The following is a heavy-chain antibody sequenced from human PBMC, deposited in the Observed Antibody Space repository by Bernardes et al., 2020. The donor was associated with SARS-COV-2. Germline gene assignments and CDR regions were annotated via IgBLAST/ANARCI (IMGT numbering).Heavy chain of an antibody. CDR2: ISGSGGST. CDR1: GFTFSSYA. J-gene: IGHJ5*02. Sequence: GGSLRLSCAASGFTFSSYAMSWVRQAPGKGLEWVSAISGSGGSTYYADSVKGRFTISRDNSKNTLYLQMNSLRAEDTAVYYCAKVLGSDKYVNWFDPWGQGTLVTVSS. V-gene: IGHV3-23*01. D-gene: IGHD3-10*01. CDR3: AKVLGSDKYVNWFDP.